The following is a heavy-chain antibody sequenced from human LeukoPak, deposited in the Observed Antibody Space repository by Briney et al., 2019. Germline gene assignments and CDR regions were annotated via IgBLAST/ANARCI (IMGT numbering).Heavy chain of an antibody. D-gene: IGHD5-12*01. J-gene: IGHJ4*02. CDR3: ATRDHGYSGYDGRVDY. V-gene: IGHV3-30*02. Sequence: QSGGSLRLSCAASGFTFSSYGMHWVRQAPGKGLEWVAFIRYDGSNKYYADSVKGRFTISRDNSKNTLYLQMNSLRAEDTAVYYCATRDHGYSGYDGRVDYWGQGTLVTVSS. CDR1: GFTFSSYG. CDR2: IRYDGSNK.